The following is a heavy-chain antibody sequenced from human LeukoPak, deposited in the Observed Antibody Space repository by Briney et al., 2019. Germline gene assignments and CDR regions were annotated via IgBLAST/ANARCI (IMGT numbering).Heavy chain of an antibody. V-gene: IGHV3-23*01. CDR3: AKGSSSSYYYYMDV. Sequence: GSLRLSCAASGFTFSSYAMSWVRQAPGKGLEWVSAISGSGGSTYYADSVKGRFTISRDNSKNTLYLQMNSLRAEDTAVYYCAKGSSSSYYYYMDVWGKGTTVTVSS. J-gene: IGHJ6*03. D-gene: IGHD6-6*01. CDR2: ISGSGGST. CDR1: GFTFSSYA.